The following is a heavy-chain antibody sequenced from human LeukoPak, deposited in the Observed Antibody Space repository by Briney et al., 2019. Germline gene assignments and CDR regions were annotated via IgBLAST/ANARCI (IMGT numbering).Heavy chain of an antibody. D-gene: IGHD3-10*01. Sequence: GASVKVSCKASGYIFTSYYMHWVRQAPGQGLEWMGIINPNGGSASYAQKLQGRVTVTGDTSTSTVYKELSGLRSEDAAVYYCARTMVRGVNHYFDYWGQGTLVTVSS. V-gene: IGHV1-46*01. CDR2: INPNGGSA. CDR1: GYIFTSYY. CDR3: ARTMVRGVNHYFDY. J-gene: IGHJ4*02.